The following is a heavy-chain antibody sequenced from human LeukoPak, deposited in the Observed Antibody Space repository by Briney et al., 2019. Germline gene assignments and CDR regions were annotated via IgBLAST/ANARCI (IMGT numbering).Heavy chain of an antibody. CDR2: ISGSGGST. CDR1: GFTFSSYG. Sequence: GGSLRLSCAASGFTFSSYGMSWVRQAPGKGLEWVSAISGSGGSTYYADSVKGRFTISRDNAKNSLYLQMNSLRAEDTAVYYCARILFGYSRSWWIMDVWGKGTTVTVSS. J-gene: IGHJ6*03. CDR3: ARILFGYSRSWWIMDV. D-gene: IGHD6-13*01. V-gene: IGHV3-23*01.